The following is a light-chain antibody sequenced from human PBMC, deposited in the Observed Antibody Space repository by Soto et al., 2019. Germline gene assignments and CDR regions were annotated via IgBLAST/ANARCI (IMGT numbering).Light chain of an antibody. J-gene: IGKJ1*01. CDR2: GAS. CDR1: QSVSSSY. Sequence: EIVLTQSPGTLSLSPGERATLSCRASQSVSSSYLAWYQQKPGQAPRLLIYGASSRATGIPDRFSGSGSGTDFTLTISRLEPEDFAVYYCQQYGSSPVRTFGQGNKVEIK. V-gene: IGKV3-20*01. CDR3: QQYGSSPVRT.